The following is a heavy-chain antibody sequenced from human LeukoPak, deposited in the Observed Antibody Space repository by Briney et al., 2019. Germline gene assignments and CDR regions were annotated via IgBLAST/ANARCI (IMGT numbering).Heavy chain of an antibody. CDR3: ARDYSSSWDY. CDR1: GFTFSRYS. Sequence: GSLGLSCAASGFTFSRYSMHWVRQAPGKGLEWVAIIWYDGSGKYYADSVKGRFTISRDNSNNTLYLQMNSLRVEDTALYYCARDYSSSWDYWGQGTLVTVSS. CDR2: IWYDGSGK. J-gene: IGHJ4*02. D-gene: IGHD6-13*01. V-gene: IGHV3-33*01.